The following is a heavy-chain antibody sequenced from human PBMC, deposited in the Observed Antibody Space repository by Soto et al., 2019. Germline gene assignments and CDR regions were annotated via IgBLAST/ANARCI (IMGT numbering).Heavy chain of an antibody. CDR2: ISGSGGST. Sequence: GSLRLSCAASGFNFSSYAMSWVHQAPGKGLEWVSAISGSGGSTYYADSVKGRFTISRDNSKNTLYLQMNSLRAEDTAVYYCAKGTQWLVPEYFQHWGQGTLVTVSS. D-gene: IGHD6-19*01. CDR3: AKGTQWLVPEYFQH. CDR1: GFNFSSYA. J-gene: IGHJ1*01. V-gene: IGHV3-23*01.